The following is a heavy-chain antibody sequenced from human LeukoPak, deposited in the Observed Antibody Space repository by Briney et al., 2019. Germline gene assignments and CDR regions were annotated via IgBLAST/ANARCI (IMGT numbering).Heavy chain of an antibody. J-gene: IGHJ4*02. CDR3: ARGGYYGSGSYSS. Sequence: SVKVSCKASGGTFSSYAISWVRQAPGQGLEWMGRIIPILGIANYAQKFQGRVTITADKSTSTAYMELSSLRSEDTAVYYCARGGYYGSGSYSSWGQGTLVTVSS. V-gene: IGHV1-69*04. CDR1: GGTFSSYA. D-gene: IGHD3-10*01. CDR2: IIPILGIA.